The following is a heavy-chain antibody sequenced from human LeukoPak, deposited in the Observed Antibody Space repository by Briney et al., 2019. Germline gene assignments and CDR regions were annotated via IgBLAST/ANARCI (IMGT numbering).Heavy chain of an antibody. D-gene: IGHD1-1*01. V-gene: IGHV4-34*01. Sequence: PSETLLLTCAVYGGSFSGYYWSWIRQPPGKGLEWIGEINHSGSTNYNPSLKSRVTISVDTSKNQFSLKLSSVTAADTAVYYCARGPGTVYFDYWGQGTLVAVSS. J-gene: IGHJ4*02. CDR2: INHSGST. CDR3: ARGPGTVYFDY. CDR1: GGSFSGYY.